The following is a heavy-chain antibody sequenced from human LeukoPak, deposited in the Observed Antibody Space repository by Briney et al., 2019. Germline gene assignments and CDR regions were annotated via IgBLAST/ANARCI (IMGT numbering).Heavy chain of an antibody. CDR1: GFTFSSYA. CDR3: ARGLMGNYGMDV. V-gene: IGHV3-30-3*01. D-gene: IGHD2-8*01. CDR2: ISYDGSNK. Sequence: PGRSLRLSCAASGFTFSSYAMHWVRQAPGKGLEWVAVISYDGSNKYYADSVKGRFTISRDNSKNTLYLQMNSLRAEDTAVYYCARGLMGNYGMDVWGQGTTVTVSS. J-gene: IGHJ6*02.